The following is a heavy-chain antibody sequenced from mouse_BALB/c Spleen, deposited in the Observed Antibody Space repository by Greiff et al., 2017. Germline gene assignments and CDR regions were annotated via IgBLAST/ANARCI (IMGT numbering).Heavy chain of an antibody. CDR2: INPSNGGT. Sequence: VQLQQSGAELVKPGASVKLSCKASGYTFTSYYMYWVKQRPGQGLEWIGEINPSNGGTNFNEKFKSKATLTVDKSSSTAYMQLSSLTSEDSAVYYCTRGGYLDYWGQGTTLTVSS. D-gene: IGHD2-2*01. J-gene: IGHJ2*01. V-gene: IGHV1S81*02. CDR3: TRGGYLDY. CDR1: GYTFTSYY.